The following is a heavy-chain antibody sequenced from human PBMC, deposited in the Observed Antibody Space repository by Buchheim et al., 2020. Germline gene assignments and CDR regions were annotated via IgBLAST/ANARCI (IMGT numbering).Heavy chain of an antibody. CDR3: ARLSLDMVRGRWYYYYGMDV. CDR2: IKQDGSEK. J-gene: IGHJ6*02. V-gene: IGHV3-7*01. D-gene: IGHD3-10*01. Sequence: EVQLLESGGGLVQPGGSLRLSCAASGFTFSSYWMSWVRQAPGKGLEWVANIKQDGSEKYYVDSVKGRFTISRDNAKNSLYLQMNSLRAEDTAVYYCARLSLDMVRGRWYYYYGMDVWGQGTT. CDR1: GFTFSSYW.